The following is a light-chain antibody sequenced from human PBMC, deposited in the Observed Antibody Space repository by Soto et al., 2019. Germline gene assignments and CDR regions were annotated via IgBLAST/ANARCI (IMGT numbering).Light chain of an antibody. CDR3: QQSYSTLWT. V-gene: IGKV1-39*01. J-gene: IGKJ1*01. CDR1: QSISSY. CDR2: AAS. Sequence: EIQITQSPSSLSASVLERFTITCRASQSISSYLNWYQQKPGKAPKLLIYAASSLQSGVPSRFSGSGSGTDFTLTISSLQPEDFATYYCQQSYSTLWTFGQGTKVDIK.